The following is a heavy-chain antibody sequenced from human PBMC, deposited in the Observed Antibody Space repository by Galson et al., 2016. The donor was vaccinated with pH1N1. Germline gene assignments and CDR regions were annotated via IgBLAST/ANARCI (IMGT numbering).Heavy chain of an antibody. CDR1: GFTFNTYW. Sequence: SLRLSCAASGFTFNTYWMTWLRQAPGKGLEYVGNITEDGSTKYYAGSVKGRFTSSRDNAKNSLYLHMDSLRAADTAVYFCAGGIYRRHHCDIWGQGTMVTVSS. CDR3: AGGIYRRHHCDI. CDR2: ITEDGSTK. V-gene: IGHV3-7*01. J-gene: IGHJ3*02. D-gene: IGHD2-2*02.